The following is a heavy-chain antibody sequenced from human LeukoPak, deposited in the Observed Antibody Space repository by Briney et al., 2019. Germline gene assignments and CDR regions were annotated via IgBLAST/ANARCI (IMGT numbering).Heavy chain of an antibody. D-gene: IGHD3-22*01. CDR1: GDSITSGIYY. CDR3: ASIGFYYDSSGYLWNY. V-gene: IGHV4-61*10. CDR2: IYYSGST. Sequence: SETLSLTCTVSGDSITSGIYYWTWIRQPAGKGLEWIGYIYYSGSTNYNPSLKSRVTISVDTSKNQFSLKLSSVTAADTAVYYCASIGFYYDSSGYLWNYWGQGTLVTVSS. J-gene: IGHJ4*02.